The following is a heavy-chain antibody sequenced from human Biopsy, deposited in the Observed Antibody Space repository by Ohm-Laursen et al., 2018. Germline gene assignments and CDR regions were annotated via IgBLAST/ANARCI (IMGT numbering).Heavy chain of an antibody. CDR3: ARIFLVGVTPGYGMDV. Sequence: GSLRLSCAASGFSFSSYSMNWARQAPGKGLEWVSYTDTTSGTKFYADSVKGRFTISRDNAKNSLYLQMNSLRAEDTALYYCARIFLVGVTPGYGMDVWGQGTTVTVSS. CDR2: TDTTSGTK. CDR1: GFSFSSYS. J-gene: IGHJ6*02. V-gene: IGHV3-48*04. D-gene: IGHD1-26*01.